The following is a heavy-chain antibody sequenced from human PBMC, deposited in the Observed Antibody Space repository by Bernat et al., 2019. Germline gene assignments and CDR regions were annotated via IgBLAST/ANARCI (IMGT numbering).Heavy chain of an antibody. Sequence: EVQLLESGGGLVQPGGSLRLSCAASGFTFSSYAMRWVRQAPGKGLVWVSAISGSGGSTSYADSVKGRFTISRDNSKNTLYLQMNSLRAEDTAVYYCAKDSEGVYSYGYSDYWGQGTLVTVSS. CDR2: ISGSGGST. D-gene: IGHD5-18*01. V-gene: IGHV3-23*01. CDR3: AKDSEGVYSYGYSDY. J-gene: IGHJ4*02. CDR1: GFTFSSYA.